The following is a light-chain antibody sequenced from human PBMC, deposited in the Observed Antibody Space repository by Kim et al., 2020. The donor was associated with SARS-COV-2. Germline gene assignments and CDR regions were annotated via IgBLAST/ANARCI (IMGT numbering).Light chain of an antibody. CDR1: SSNIGSNT. V-gene: IGLV1-44*01. Sequence: QSVLTQPPLASGTPGQRVTISCSGSSSNIGSNTVNWYQQLPGTAPKLLIYSNNQRPSGVPDRFSGSKSGTSASLAISGLQSEDEADYYCAAWDDSLNGPSFGTGTKVTVL. J-gene: IGLJ1*01. CDR3: AAWDDSLNGPS. CDR2: SNN.